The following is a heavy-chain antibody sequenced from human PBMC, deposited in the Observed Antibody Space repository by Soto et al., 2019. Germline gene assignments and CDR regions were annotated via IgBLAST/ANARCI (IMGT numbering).Heavy chain of an antibody. CDR2: IIPFLDTT. Sequence: SVKVSCKASGGGFSTYAFSWVRQAPGQGLGWMGAIIPFLDTTNYAEKFQGSVTITADKSTSTAYLELSSLRSEDTAMYYCARDPYKSGYNAFDIWGQGTMVTVSS. CDR1: GGGFSTYA. CDR3: ARDPYKSGYNAFDI. V-gene: IGHV1-69*06. J-gene: IGHJ3*02. D-gene: IGHD5-12*01.